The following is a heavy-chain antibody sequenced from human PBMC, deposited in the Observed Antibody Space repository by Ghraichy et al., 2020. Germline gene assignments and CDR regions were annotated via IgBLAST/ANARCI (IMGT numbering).Heavy chain of an antibody. J-gene: IGHJ4*02. Sequence: SETLSLTCTVSGGSISSYYWSWIRQPPGKGLEWIGYIYYSGSTNYNPSIKSRVTISVDTSKNQFSLKLNSVTAADTAVYYCARSSCSGGSCRNLFDYWGQGTLVTFSS. CDR1: GGSISSYY. CDR3: ARSSCSGGSCRNLFDY. CDR2: IYYSGST. V-gene: IGHV4-59*08. D-gene: IGHD2-15*01.